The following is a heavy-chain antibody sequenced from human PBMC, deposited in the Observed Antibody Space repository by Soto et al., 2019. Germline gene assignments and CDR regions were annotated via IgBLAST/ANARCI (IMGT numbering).Heavy chain of an antibody. CDR1: GFTFSSYG. V-gene: IGHV3-33*01. D-gene: IGHD4-17*01. J-gene: IGHJ3*02. CDR3: ARDLQTTVAHHAFDI. Sequence: GGSLRLSCAASGFTFSSYGMHWVRQAPGKGLEWVAVIWYDGSNKYYADSVKGRFTISRDNSKNTLYLQMNSLRAEDTAVYYCARDLQTTVAHHAFDIWGQGTMVTVSS. CDR2: IWYDGSNK.